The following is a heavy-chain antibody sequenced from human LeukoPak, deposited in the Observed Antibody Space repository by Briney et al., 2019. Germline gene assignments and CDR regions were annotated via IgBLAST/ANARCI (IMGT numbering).Heavy chain of an antibody. D-gene: IGHD2-21*02. CDR1: GFTFSSYA. V-gene: IGHV3-23*01. CDR2: ISGSGGST. CDR3: AKDGSFTYEVGACGGDCYGADYYYGTDV. J-gene: IGHJ6*02. Sequence: GGSLRLSCAASGFTFSSYAMSWVRQAPGKGLEWVSAISGSGGSTYYADSVKGRFTISRDNSKNTLYLQMNSLRAEDTAVYYCAKDGSFTYEVGACGGDCYGADYYYGTDVWGQGTTVTVSS.